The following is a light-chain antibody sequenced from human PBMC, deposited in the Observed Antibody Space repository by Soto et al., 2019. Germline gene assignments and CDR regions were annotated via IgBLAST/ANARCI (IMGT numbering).Light chain of an antibody. Sequence: QSALTQPPSVSGSPGQSVTISCTGTSTDFASYNRVSWYQQPPGTAPKLMIYEVRTRPSGVPDRFSGSKSGNTASLTISGLQAADEADYYCSLYTSENTYVFGTGTKLTVL. V-gene: IGLV2-18*01. J-gene: IGLJ1*01. CDR1: STDFASYNR. CDR2: EVR. CDR3: SLYTSENTYV.